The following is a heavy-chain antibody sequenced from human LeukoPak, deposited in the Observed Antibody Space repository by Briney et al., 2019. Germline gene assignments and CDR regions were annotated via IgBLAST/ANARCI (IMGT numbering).Heavy chain of an antibody. Sequence: SETLSLTCTVSGGSISSYYWSWIRQPPGKGLEWIGFIYYSGSANYNPSLKSRVTISVDTSKNQISLKLSSVTAADTAVYYCARQGRAGTTFGYWGQGTLVTVSS. CDR2: IYYSGSA. CDR1: GGSISSYY. J-gene: IGHJ4*02. CDR3: ARQGRAGTTFGY. D-gene: IGHD6-19*01. V-gene: IGHV4-59*01.